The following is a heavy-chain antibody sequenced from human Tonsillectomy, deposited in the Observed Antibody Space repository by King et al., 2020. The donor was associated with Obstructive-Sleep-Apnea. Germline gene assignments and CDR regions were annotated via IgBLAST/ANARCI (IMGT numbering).Heavy chain of an antibody. J-gene: IGHJ4*02. CDR1: GFTLDDYA. Sequence: EVQLVESGGGLVQPGRSLRLSCAASGFTLDDYAMHWVRQAPGKGLEWVSGFSWISGSIGYADSLKGRFTISRDNAKNSLYLQMNSLRAEDTALYYCATLRGIPTGDYWGQGTLVTVSS. V-gene: IGHV3-9*01. D-gene: IGHD1-14*01. CDR2: FSWISGSI. CDR3: ATLRGIPTGDY.